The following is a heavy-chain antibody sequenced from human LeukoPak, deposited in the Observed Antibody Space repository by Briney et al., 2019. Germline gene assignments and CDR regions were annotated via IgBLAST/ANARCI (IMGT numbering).Heavy chain of an antibody. V-gene: IGHV3-23*01. CDR2: ISGSGGST. CDR1: GFTFSSYS. D-gene: IGHD3-10*01. Sequence: HPGGSLRLSCAASGFTFSSYSMNWVRQAPGKGLEWVSAISGSGGSTYYADSVEGRFTISRDNSKNTLYLQMNSLRAEDTAVYYCAKDRAGGAFDIWGQGTMVTVSS. CDR3: AKDRAGGAFDI. J-gene: IGHJ3*02.